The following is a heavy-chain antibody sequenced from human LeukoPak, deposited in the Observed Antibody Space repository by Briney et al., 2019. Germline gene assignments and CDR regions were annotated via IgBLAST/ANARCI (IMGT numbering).Heavy chain of an antibody. D-gene: IGHD6-13*01. CDR3: ARCRGSSWLYFDY. V-gene: IGHV4-59*01. Sequence: SETLSLTCTVSGGSISSYYWSWIRQPPGKGLEWIGYIYYGGSTNYNPSLKSRVTISVDTSQNQFSLKLSSVTAADTAVYYCARCRGSSWLYFDYWGQGTLVTVSS. CDR1: GGSISSYY. J-gene: IGHJ4*02. CDR2: IYYGGST.